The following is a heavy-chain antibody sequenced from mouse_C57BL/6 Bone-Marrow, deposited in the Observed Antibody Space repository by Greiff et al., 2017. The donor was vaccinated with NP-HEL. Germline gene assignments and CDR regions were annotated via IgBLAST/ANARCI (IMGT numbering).Heavy chain of an antibody. J-gene: IGHJ1*03. Sequence: QVQLQQPGAELVKPGASVKLSCKASGYTFTSYWMHWVKQRPGQGLEWIGYINPSSGYTKYNQKFKDKATLTADKSSSTAYMQLSSLTYEDSAVYYCARSFLTTVVATRYFDVWGTGTTVTVSS. D-gene: IGHD1-1*01. CDR3: ARSFLTTVVATRYFDV. CDR2: INPSSGYT. CDR1: GYTFTSYW. V-gene: IGHV1-7*01.